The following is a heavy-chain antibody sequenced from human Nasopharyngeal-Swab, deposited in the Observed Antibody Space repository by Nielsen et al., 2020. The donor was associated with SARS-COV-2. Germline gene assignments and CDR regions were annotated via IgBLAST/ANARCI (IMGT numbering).Heavy chain of an antibody. J-gene: IGHJ6*02. CDR2: INAGNGNT. CDR1: GYTFTSYA. Sequence: ASVKASCKASGYTFTSYAMHWARQAPGQRLEWMGWINAGNGNTKYSQKFQGRVTITRDTSASTAYMELSSLRSEDTAVYYCARGLGIFGFPRGGMDVWGQGTTVTVSS. CDR3: ARGLGIFGFPRGGMDV. D-gene: IGHD3-3*01. V-gene: IGHV1-3*01.